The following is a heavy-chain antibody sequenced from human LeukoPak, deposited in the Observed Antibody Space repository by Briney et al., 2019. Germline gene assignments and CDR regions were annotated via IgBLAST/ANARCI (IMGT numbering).Heavy chain of an antibody. CDR1: GFCLSSSGMR. Sequence: SGPTLVNPRQTPTLTCTFSGFCLSSSGMRVSWIRQPTGKGLEWIGYIYYSGSSYYNPSLKSRVTISVDTSKNQFSLKLSSVTAADTAAYYCARGKRTYYDYVWGSYWPGRWFDPWGQGTLVTVSS. CDR2: IYYSGSS. J-gene: IGHJ5*02. V-gene: IGHV4-30-4*01. CDR3: ARGKRTYYDYVWGSYWPGRWFDP. D-gene: IGHD3-16*01.